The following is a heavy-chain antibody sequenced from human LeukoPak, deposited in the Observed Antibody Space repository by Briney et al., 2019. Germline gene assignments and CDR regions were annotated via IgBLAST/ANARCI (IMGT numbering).Heavy chain of an antibody. CDR3: AKDFSGLFAAHLDY. J-gene: IGHJ4*02. V-gene: IGHV3-30*18. CDR1: GFTFSSYG. CDR2: ISYDGSNK. D-gene: IGHD3-10*02. Sequence: PGRSLRLSCAASGFTFSSYGMHWVRQAPGKGLEGVAVISYDGSNKYYAESVKGRFTISRDNSKNTLYLQMNSLRAEDTAVYYCAKDFSGLFAAHLDYWGQGTLVTVSS.